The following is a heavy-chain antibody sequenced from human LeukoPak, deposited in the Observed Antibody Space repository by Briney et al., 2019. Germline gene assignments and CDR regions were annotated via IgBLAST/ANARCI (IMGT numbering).Heavy chain of an antibody. Sequence: GGSLRLSCAASGFSFSDYDIHWVRLAPGKGLEWVTFIRYDGSNTYAESVKGRFTISRDNSKNTVYLQMNSLAIEDTAIYYCATKAREAPEWGQGTLVTVSS. CDR3: ATKAREAPE. CDR1: GFSFSDYD. CDR2: IRYDGSNT. V-gene: IGHV3-30*02. J-gene: IGHJ4*03. D-gene: IGHD1/OR15-1a*01.